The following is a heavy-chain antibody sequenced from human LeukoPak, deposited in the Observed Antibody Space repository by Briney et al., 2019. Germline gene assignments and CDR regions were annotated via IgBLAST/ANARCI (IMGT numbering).Heavy chain of an antibody. CDR2: IKSKTDGGTT. Sequence: GGSLRLSCAASGFTFSNAWMSWVRQAPGKGLEWVGRIKSKTDGGTTDYAAPVKGRFTISRDDSKNTLYLQMNSLKTEDTAVYYCTASNWGSGGYFDYWGQGTLVTVSS. D-gene: IGHD7-27*01. CDR1: GFTFSNAW. V-gene: IGHV3-15*01. J-gene: IGHJ4*02. CDR3: TASNWGSGGYFDY.